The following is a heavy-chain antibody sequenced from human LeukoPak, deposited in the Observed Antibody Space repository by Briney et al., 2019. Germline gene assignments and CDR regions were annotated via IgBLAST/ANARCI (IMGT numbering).Heavy chain of an antibody. V-gene: IGHV1-8*01. Sequence: WSSVKVSCKASGYAFTSYDINWVRQATGQGLEWMGWMNPNSGNTCYAQKFQGRVTMTRNTSISTAYMELSSLRSEDPAVYYCARGPLGDYDFWSGYWSPGYYYGMDVWGQGTTVTVSS. J-gene: IGHJ6*02. D-gene: IGHD3-3*01. CDR1: GYAFTSYD. CDR3: ARGPLGDYDFWSGYWSPGYYYGMDV. CDR2: MNPNSGNT.